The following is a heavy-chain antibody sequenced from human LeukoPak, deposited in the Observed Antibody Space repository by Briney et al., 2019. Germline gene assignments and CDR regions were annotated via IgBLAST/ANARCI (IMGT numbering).Heavy chain of an antibody. D-gene: IGHD6-19*01. J-gene: IGHJ3*02. CDR2: ISGSGGST. V-gene: IGHV3-23*01. CDR1: GFTFSSYA. CDR3: AGLAVAEDDAFDI. Sequence: HTGGSLRLSCAASGFTFSSYAMSWVRQAPGKGLEWVSAISGSGGSTYYADSVKGRFTISRDNSKNTLYLQMNSLRAEDTAVYYSAGLAVAEDDAFDIWGQGTMVTVSS.